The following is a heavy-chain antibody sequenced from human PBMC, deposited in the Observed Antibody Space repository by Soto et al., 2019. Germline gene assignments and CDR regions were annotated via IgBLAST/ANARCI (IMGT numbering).Heavy chain of an antibody. D-gene: IGHD4-17*01. Sequence: SETLSLTCAVSGGSISSGGYSWTWIRQPPGKGLEWVGHTYHTGTAYYSPSLKSRVTISVDTSKNQFSLKLTSATAADTAVYYCARVINYGYYDYWSQGTLVTVSS. CDR1: GGSISSGGYS. CDR3: ARVINYGYYDY. J-gene: IGHJ4*02. V-gene: IGHV4-30-2*01. CDR2: TYHTGTA.